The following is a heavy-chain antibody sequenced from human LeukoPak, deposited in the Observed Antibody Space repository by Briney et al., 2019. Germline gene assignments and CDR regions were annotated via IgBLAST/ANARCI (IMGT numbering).Heavy chain of an antibody. Sequence: SETLSLTCAVYRGSFSGYYWSWIRQPPGKGLEWIGEINHTGSTNYNPSLKSRVTISVDTSKNQFSLKLSSVTAADTAVYYCARGKRGYYDFWSGYYRGQNRFDPWGQGTLVTVSS. J-gene: IGHJ5*02. CDR1: RGSFSGYY. CDR2: INHTGST. V-gene: IGHV4-34*01. D-gene: IGHD3-3*01. CDR3: ARGKRGYYDFWSGYYRGQNRFDP.